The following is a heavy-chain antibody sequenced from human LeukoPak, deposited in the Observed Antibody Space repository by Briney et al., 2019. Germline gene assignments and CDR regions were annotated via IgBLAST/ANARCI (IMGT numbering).Heavy chain of an antibody. V-gene: IGHV1-69*05. Sequence: SVKVSCKASGGTFSSYAISWVRQAPGQGLEWMGGIIPIFGTANYAQKFQGRVTITTDESTSTAYMELSSLRSEDTAVYYCARGGFGELPFYRFDYWGRGTLVTVSS. CDR3: ARGGFGELPFYRFDY. J-gene: IGHJ4*02. D-gene: IGHD3-10*01. CDR2: IIPIFGTA. CDR1: GGTFSSYA.